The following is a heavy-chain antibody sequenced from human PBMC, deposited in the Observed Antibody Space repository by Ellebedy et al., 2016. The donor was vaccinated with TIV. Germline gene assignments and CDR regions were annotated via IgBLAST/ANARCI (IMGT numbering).Heavy chain of an antibody. V-gene: IGHV1-2*02. D-gene: IGHD3-10*01. CDR1: DYSFVDYY. J-gene: IGHJ6*02. CDR3: ARVTFTYGSAGMDV. Sequence: AASVKVSCKASDYSFVDYYIHWVRQAPGQGLEWMGWVNPDSGVTKYAQQFQGRVPLTSETSISTAYLEVGRLTSDDTALYSCARVTFTYGSAGMDVWGQGTKVTVS. CDR2: VNPDSGVT.